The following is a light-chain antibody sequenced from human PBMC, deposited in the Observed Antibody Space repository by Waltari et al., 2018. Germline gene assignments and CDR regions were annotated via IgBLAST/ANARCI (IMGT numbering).Light chain of an antibody. CDR1: SSDVGSYNL. CDR2: DGS. CDR3: CSYXDXXXLV. Sequence: QSALTQPAXXSGFPGXSITISCTGTSSDVGSYNLVSWYQQYPGKAPKLMIYDGSKRPSGVXXRLSGSKSGXXASLTISGLQAEDEADXXCCSYXDXXXLVFGXGXXLTVL. V-gene: IGLV2-23*01. J-gene: IGLJ3*02.